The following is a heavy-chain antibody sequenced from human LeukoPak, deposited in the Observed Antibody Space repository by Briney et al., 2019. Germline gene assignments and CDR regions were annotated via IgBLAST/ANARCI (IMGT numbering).Heavy chain of an antibody. Sequence: PSGTLSLTCAVSGGSTSSSNWWSWVRQPPGKGLKWIGQIYHSGSTNYNPSLKSRVTISVDKSKNQFSLKLRSVTAADTAVYYCARPLSLGYCSGGSCYGRGAWFDRWGQGTLVTVSS. V-gene: IGHV4-4*02. J-gene: IGHJ5*02. D-gene: IGHD2-15*01. CDR1: GGSTSSSNW. CDR2: IYHSGST. CDR3: ARPLSLGYCSGGSCYGRGAWFDR.